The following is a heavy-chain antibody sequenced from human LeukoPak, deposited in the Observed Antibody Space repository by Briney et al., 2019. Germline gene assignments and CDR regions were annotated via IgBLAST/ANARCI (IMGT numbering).Heavy chain of an antibody. Sequence: ASVKVSCKASGYIFTGYYMHWVRQAPGQGLEWMGWINPNSGVTNYAQKSQGRVTMTRDTSISTAYMELSRLRSDDTAVYYCARGQVYYYDSSGYRYYFDYWGQGTLVTVSS. V-gene: IGHV1-2*02. CDR2: INPNSGVT. D-gene: IGHD3-22*01. J-gene: IGHJ4*02. CDR3: ARGQVYYYDSSGYRYYFDY. CDR1: GYIFTGYY.